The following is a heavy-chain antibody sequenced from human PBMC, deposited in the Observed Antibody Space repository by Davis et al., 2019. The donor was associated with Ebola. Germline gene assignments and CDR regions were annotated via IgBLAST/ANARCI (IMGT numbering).Heavy chain of an antibody. CDR1: GFTFSSYA. V-gene: IGHV3-64*04. CDR3: ARGGSSWNAYYYYAMDV. J-gene: IGHJ6*04. CDR2: ISSNGGST. D-gene: IGHD6-13*01. Sequence: PGGSLRLSCSASGFTFSSYAMHWVRQAPGKGLEYVSAISSNGGSTYYADSVKGRFTISRDNSKNTLYLQMNSLRAENTAVYYCARGGSSWNAYYYYAMDVWGKGTTVTVSS.